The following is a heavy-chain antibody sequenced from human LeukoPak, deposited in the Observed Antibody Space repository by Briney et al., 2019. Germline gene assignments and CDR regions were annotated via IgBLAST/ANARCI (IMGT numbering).Heavy chain of an antibody. D-gene: IGHD5-18*01. CDR1: GFTFSSYA. Sequence: GRSLRLSCAASGFTFSSYAMHWVRQAQGKGLERVAVISYDGSNKYYADSVKGRFTISRDNSKNTLYLQMNSLRAEDTAVYYCARDWGYSYGSSGYWGQGTLVTVSS. J-gene: IGHJ4*02. V-gene: IGHV3-30-3*01. CDR2: ISYDGSNK. CDR3: ARDWGYSYGSSGY.